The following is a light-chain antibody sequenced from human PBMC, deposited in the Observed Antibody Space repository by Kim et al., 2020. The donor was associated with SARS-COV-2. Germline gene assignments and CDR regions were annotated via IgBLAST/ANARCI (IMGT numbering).Light chain of an antibody. Sequence: GQTVTNSSTGTSSDVGGYYYVARYQPHPGNAPNLILFQVTRRPSGVPARFSGSKSGNTASLTVSGLHADDEGDYYCSSYAVTDNLVFGGGTQLTVL. CDR3: SSYAVTDNLV. CDR1: SSDVGGYYY. CDR2: QVT. J-gene: IGLJ3*02. V-gene: IGLV2-8*01.